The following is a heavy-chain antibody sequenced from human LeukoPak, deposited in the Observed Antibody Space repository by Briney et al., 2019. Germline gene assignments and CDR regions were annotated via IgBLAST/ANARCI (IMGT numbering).Heavy chain of an antibody. CDR2: ISWNSGSI. Sequence: GGSLRLSCAASGFTFDDYAMHWVRQAPGKGLEWVSGISWNSGSIGYADSVKGRFTISRDNAKNSLYLQMNSLRAEDTALYYCAKDIGAVAVLGMDVWGQGTMVTVSS. CDR3: AKDIGAVAVLGMDV. D-gene: IGHD6-19*01. CDR1: GFTFDDYA. V-gene: IGHV3-9*01. J-gene: IGHJ3*01.